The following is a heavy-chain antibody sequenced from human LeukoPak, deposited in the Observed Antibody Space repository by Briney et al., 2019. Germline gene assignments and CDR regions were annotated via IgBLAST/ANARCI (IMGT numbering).Heavy chain of an antibody. Sequence: SETLSLTCTVSGGSISSYYWSWIRQPPGKGLEWIGYIYYSGSTNYNPSLKSRVTISVDTSKNQFSLKLSSVTAADTAVYYCAGEVLGAFDIWGQGTMVTVSS. CDR3: AGEVLGAFDI. V-gene: IGHV4-59*01. D-gene: IGHD3-16*01. CDR1: GGSISSYY. CDR2: IYYSGST. J-gene: IGHJ3*02.